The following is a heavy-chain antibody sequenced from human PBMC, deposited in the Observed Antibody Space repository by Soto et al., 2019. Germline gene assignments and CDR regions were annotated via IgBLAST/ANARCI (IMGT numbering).Heavy chain of an antibody. CDR2: IYYSWST. V-gene: IGHV4-59*01. CDR1: GGSISSYY. J-gene: IGHJ4*02. Sequence: SETLSLTCTVSGGSISSYYWSWIRQPPGKGLAWVGYIYYSWSTNYNPSLKRRVTISVDTSKNQFSLKLSSVTAADTAVYYCARGRHYYDSSGYYFDYWGQGTLVTVSS. CDR3: ARGRHYYDSSGYYFDY. D-gene: IGHD3-22*01.